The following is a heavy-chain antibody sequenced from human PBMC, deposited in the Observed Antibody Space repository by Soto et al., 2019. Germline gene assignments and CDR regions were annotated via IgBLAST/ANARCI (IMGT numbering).Heavy chain of an antibody. V-gene: IGHV3-30*18. D-gene: IGHD3-3*02. CDR3: AKGRFDVVTISPFDH. Sequence: PGGSLRLSCAAAGSTFSSFGMHWVRQAPGKGLEWVAVISYDGTEEKYADSVKGRATVSRDNSKNTVYLQMNRLRGDDSAIYYCAKGRFDVVTISPFDHWGQGTLVTVSS. CDR2: ISYDGTEE. CDR1: GSTFSSFG. J-gene: IGHJ4*01.